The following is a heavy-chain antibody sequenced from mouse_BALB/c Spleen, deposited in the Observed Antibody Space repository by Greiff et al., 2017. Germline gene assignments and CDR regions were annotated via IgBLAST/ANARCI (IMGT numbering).Heavy chain of an antibody. V-gene: IGHV1-80*01. CDR1: GYAFSSYW. CDR3: ARKTMITTYAMDY. Sequence: QVQLKQSGAELVRPGSSVKISCKASGYAFSSYWMNWVKQRPGQGLEWIGQIYPGDGDTNYNGKFKGKATLTADKSSSTAYMQLSSLTSEDSAVYFCARKTMITTYAMDYWGQGTSVTVSS. D-gene: IGHD2-4*01. CDR2: IYPGDGDT. J-gene: IGHJ4*01.